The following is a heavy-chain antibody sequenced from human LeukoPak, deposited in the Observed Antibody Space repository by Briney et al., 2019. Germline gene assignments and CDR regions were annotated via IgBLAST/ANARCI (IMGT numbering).Heavy chain of an antibody. Sequence: GGSLRLSCAASGFTFSSYSMNWVRQAPGKGLEWVSSISSSRSYIYYADSVKGRFTISRDNAKNSLYLQMNSLRAEDTAVYYCARAPPTPGLYSGSYYRWYYFDYWGQGTLVTVSS. CDR3: ARAPPTPGLYSGSYYRWYYFDY. CDR1: GFTFSSYS. CDR2: ISSSRSYI. D-gene: IGHD1-26*01. J-gene: IGHJ4*02. V-gene: IGHV3-21*01.